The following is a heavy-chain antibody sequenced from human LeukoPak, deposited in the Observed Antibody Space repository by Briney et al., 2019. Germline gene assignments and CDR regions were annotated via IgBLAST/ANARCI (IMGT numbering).Heavy chain of an antibody. CDR3: ARDREYYYDSSGFPYFDY. Sequence: VASVKVSCKASGGTFSSYAISWVRQAPGQGLEWMGGIIPIFGTANYAQKFRGRVTITADKSTRTAYMELSSLRSEDTAVYYCARDREYYYDSSGFPYFDYWGQGTLVTVSS. J-gene: IGHJ4*02. CDR2: IIPIFGTA. CDR1: GGTFSSYA. V-gene: IGHV1-69*06. D-gene: IGHD3-22*01.